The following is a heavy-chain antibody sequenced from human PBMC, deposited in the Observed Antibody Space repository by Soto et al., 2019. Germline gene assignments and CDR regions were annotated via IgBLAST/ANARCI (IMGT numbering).Heavy chain of an antibody. V-gene: IGHV1-18*04. J-gene: IGHJ5*02. CDR2: IVVGNGTT. CDR3: ARRVLSYHILTGHTNSFDP. CDR1: VTTFSSYS. D-gene: IGHD3-9*01. Sequence: ASVNVSCKVPVTTFSSYSLHRVRQDRGQRLGWIGWIVVGNGTTYHAQKLQGRVTINTDTSTSTAYMELRSLRSDDTAVYYCARRVLSYHILTGHTNSFDPLGQGTLVTVSS.